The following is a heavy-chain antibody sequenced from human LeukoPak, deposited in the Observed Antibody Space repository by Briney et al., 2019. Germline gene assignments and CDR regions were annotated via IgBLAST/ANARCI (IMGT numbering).Heavy chain of an antibody. CDR1: GFTFSSYE. CDR2: INGDGINT. CDR3: ARTDYYDR. Sequence: GGSLRLSCAASGFTFSSYEMNWVRQAPGRGLVWVSGINGDGINTNYADSVKGRFTISRDNAKNTLYLQMNSLRGEDTAVYYCARTDYYDRWGQGTLVTVSS. V-gene: IGHV3-74*01. J-gene: IGHJ4*02. D-gene: IGHD3-22*01.